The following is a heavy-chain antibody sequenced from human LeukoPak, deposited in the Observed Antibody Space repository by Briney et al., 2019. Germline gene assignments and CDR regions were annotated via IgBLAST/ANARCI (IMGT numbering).Heavy chain of an antibody. CDR1: GGSISSGDYY. D-gene: IGHD3-9*01. V-gene: IGHV4-30-4*01. J-gene: IGHJ4*02. CDR3: ARGVSHRNFDWLFY. Sequence: SETLSLTCTVSGGSISSGDYYWSWIRQPPGKGLEWIGYIYYSGSTYYNPSLKSRVTISVDTSKNQVYLKLSSVTAADTAIYYCARGVSHRNFDWLFYWGQGTLVTVSS. CDR2: IYYSGST.